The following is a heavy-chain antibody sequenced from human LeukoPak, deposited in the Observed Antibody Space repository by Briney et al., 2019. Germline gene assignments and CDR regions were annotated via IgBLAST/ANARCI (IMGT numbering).Heavy chain of an antibody. J-gene: IGHJ4*02. CDR3: ARDNSYAFDY. V-gene: IGHV3-48*02. Sequence: GGSLRLSCAASGFTFSDYSINWVRQAPGKGLGWLSYISSSSSAINYADSVKGRFTISRDNAKKSLYLQMNSLRDEDTAVYYCARDNSYAFDYWGQGTLVTVSS. CDR2: ISSSSSAI. CDR1: GFTFSDYS. D-gene: IGHD5-18*01.